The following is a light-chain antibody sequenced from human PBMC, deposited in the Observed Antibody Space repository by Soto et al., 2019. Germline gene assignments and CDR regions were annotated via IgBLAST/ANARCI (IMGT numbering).Light chain of an antibody. Sequence: SALTQPASVSGSPGQSITISCTGTSSDVGGYNYVSWYQQQSGKAPKLIIHEVSNRPSGVSNRFSGSKSGNTASLTISGLQAEDEADYYCDSYTSSRAYVFGIGTKVTVL. CDR1: SSDVGGYNY. CDR2: EVS. V-gene: IGLV2-14*01. J-gene: IGLJ1*01. CDR3: DSYTSSRAYV.